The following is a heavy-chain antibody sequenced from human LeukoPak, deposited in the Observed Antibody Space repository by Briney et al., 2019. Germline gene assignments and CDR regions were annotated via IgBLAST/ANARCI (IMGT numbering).Heavy chain of an antibody. CDR1: GGSYSGYY. Sequence: PSETLSLTCAVYGGSYSGYYRRWIRQPPGKGLEWIGEINHSVSTNYNPSLKSRVTISVDTSKNQFSLKLSSVTAADTAVYYCARGHDYGDYDGSDYWGQGTLVTVSS. J-gene: IGHJ4*02. CDR3: ARGHDYGDYDGSDY. CDR2: INHSVST. D-gene: IGHD4-17*01. V-gene: IGHV4-34*01.